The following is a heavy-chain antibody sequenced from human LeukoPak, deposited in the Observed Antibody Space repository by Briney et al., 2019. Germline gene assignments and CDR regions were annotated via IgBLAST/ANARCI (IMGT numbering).Heavy chain of an antibody. CDR3: TRDGGSFCDFDY. D-gene: IGHD1-26*01. J-gene: IGHJ4*02. V-gene: IGHV3-64*02. CDR1: GFSFRYFA. CDR2: INTDGRIT. Sequence: AGGSLRLSCVGSGFSFRYFAIHWGRQAPGKGLEYVSVINTDGRITYYADSVKGRFTISRDNSKNTVYLQMGSLRGDDMAVYYCTRDGGSFCDFDYWGQGALVTVSS.